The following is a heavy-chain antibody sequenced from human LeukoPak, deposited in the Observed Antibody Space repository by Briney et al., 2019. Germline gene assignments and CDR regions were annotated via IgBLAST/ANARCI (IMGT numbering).Heavy chain of an antibody. J-gene: IGHJ4*02. CDR2: ISGSGGIR. D-gene: IGHD3-9*01. Sequence: GGALRLSCAASGFTFSSYAMSRVRQGPGKGLEGVSEISGSGGIRYYADSVKGRFTLSRDHSNNTVSLQMTSLRLEDTAVYYCATDLDILTGNYIDDWGQGTLVTVSS. CDR1: GFTFSSYA. V-gene: IGHV3-23*01. CDR3: ATDLDILTGNYIDD.